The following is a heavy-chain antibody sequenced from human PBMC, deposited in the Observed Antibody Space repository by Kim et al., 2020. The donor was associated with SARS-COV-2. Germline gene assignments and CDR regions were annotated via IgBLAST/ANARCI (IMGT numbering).Heavy chain of an antibody. CDR2: IYYSGST. V-gene: IGHV4-59*13. CDR3: ARALLAVAFDP. D-gene: IGHD6-19*01. J-gene: IGHJ5*02. Sequence: SETLSLTCTVSGGSISSYYWSWIRQPPGKGLEWIGYIYYSGSTNYNPSLKSRVTISVDTSKNQFSLKLSSVTAADTAVYYCARALLAVAFDPWGQGTLVTVSS. CDR1: GGSISSYY.